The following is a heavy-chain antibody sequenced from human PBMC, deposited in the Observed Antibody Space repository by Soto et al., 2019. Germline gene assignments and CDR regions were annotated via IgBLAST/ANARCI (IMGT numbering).Heavy chain of an antibody. J-gene: IGHJ6*02. CDR2: IYWDDDK. CDR1: GFSLSTSGVH. Sequence: QITLKESGPPLVKPTQTLTLTCTFSGFSLSTSGVHVAWIRQPPGKALEWLALIYWDDDKRYSPSLRSRLTISKDTSTNQVVLTMTNMDPVDTATYYCVHGQGDYNYYYYGMDVWGQGTTVTVSS. D-gene: IGHD4-4*01. CDR3: VHGQGDYNYYYYGMDV. V-gene: IGHV2-5*02.